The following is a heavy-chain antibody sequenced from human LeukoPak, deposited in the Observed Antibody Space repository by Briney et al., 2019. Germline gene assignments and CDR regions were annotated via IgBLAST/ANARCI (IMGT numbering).Heavy chain of an antibody. D-gene: IGHD6-19*01. CDR3: ARESNIGWFPDY. J-gene: IGHJ4*02. V-gene: IGHV4-4*07. Sequence: SETLSLTCTVSGASISSYYWRWIRQSAGKGLEWIGHIYNSGSTNYNPSLKSRVTISVDKSKNQFSLKLTSVTAADTAVYYCARESNIGWFPDYWGQGTLVTVSS. CDR1: GASISSYY. CDR2: IYNSGST.